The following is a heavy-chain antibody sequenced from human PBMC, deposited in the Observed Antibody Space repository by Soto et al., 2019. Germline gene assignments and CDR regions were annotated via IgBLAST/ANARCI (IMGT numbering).Heavy chain of an antibody. V-gene: IGHV4-59*08. CDR1: GGSLSSYY. CDR2: IYYSGST. J-gene: IGHJ6*02. D-gene: IGHD1-7*01. Sequence: SETLSLTCTVSGGSLSSYYWGWIRQPPGKGLEWIGYIYYSGSTNYNPSLKSRVTISVDTSKNQFSLKLSSVTAADTAVYYCARGVYEELGCYYYGMDVWGQGTTVTVSS. CDR3: ARGVYEELGCYYYGMDV.